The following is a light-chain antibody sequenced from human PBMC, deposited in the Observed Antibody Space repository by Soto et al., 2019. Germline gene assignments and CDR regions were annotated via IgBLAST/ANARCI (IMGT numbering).Light chain of an antibody. CDR2: DDN. CDR3: SSYAGMITLV. Sequence: QSGLTQPASVSGSPGQSITMSCTGSRSDVGGYNLVSWYQQHPGKAPKLLISDDNKRPSGVSDRFSGSKSGNTASLTISGVQAEDEGDYYCSSYAGMITLVFGGGTKLTVL. V-gene: IGLV2-23*01. CDR1: RSDVGGYNL. J-gene: IGLJ2*01.